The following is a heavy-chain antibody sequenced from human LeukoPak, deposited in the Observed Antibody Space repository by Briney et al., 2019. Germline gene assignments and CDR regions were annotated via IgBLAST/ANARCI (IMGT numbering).Heavy chain of an antibody. CDR3: AKDLLEYSSSSEVDY. Sequence: GGSLRLSCAASGFTFSSYSMNWVRQAPGKGLEWVAFIRYDGSNKYYADSVKGRFTISRDNSKNTLYLQMNSLRAEDTAVYYCAKDLLEYSSSSEVDYWGQGTLVTVSS. CDR1: GFTFSSYS. CDR2: IRYDGSNK. D-gene: IGHD6-6*01. J-gene: IGHJ4*02. V-gene: IGHV3-30*02.